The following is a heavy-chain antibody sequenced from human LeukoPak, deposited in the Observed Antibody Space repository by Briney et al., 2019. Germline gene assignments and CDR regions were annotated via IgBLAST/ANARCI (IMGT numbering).Heavy chain of an antibody. CDR1: GGSISSGSYY. J-gene: IGHJ4*02. CDR2: IYTSGST. Sequence: PSETLSLTCTVSGGSISSGSYYWSWIRQPAGKGLVWIGRIYTSGSTNYNPSLKSRVTISVDTSKNQFSLKLSSVTAADTAVYYCASSITMVRGVYFDYWGQGTLVTVSS. D-gene: IGHD3-10*01. V-gene: IGHV4-61*02. CDR3: ASSITMVRGVYFDY.